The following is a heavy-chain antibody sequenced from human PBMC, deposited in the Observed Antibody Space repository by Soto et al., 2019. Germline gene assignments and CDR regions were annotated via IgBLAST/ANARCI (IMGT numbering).Heavy chain of an antibody. Sequence: QVQLVQSGAEVKKPGASVKVSSKPLVKTFLIYGISWFRQAPGQGLEWMGWISPSNGNTNYAQKLQGRVTMTTDTSTSTAYMELRSLRSDDTAVYYCATQIDTVMVFRDWGQGTLVTVSS. V-gene: IGHV1-18*01. CDR1: VKTFLIYG. J-gene: IGHJ4*02. D-gene: IGHD5-18*01. CDR3: ATQIDTVMVFRD. CDR2: ISPSNGNT.